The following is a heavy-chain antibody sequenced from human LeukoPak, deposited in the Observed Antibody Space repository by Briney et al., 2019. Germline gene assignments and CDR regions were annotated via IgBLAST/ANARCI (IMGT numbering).Heavy chain of an antibody. Sequence: GASVKVSCKASGYTFTSYDINWARQATGQGLEWMGWMNPNSGNTGYAQKFQGRVTITRNTSISTAYMELSSLRSEDTAVYYCARKLGYCSSTSCYYWFDPWGQGTLATVSS. D-gene: IGHD2-2*01. J-gene: IGHJ5*02. V-gene: IGHV1-8*03. CDR1: GYTFTSYD. CDR2: MNPNSGNT. CDR3: ARKLGYCSSTSCYYWFDP.